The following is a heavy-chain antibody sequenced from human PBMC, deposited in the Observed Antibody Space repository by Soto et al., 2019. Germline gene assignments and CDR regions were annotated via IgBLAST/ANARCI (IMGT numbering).Heavy chain of an antibody. CDR1: GYTFTGYY. Sequence: QVQLEQSGAEVKKPGASVKVSCKASGYTFTGYYIHWVRQAPGQGLEWMGWSIPYSGGTNYAEKYQGRVTVTMDTSLSTAYMEVSSLRSDDTAVYYCARDSPFDVWGQGTMVTVSS. CDR2: SIPYSGGT. CDR3: ARDSPFDV. J-gene: IGHJ3*01. V-gene: IGHV1-2*02.